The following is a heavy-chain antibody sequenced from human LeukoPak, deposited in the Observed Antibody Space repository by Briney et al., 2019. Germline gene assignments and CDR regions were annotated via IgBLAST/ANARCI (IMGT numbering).Heavy chain of an antibody. Sequence: ASVRVSCKASGYTFTSYDISWVRQATGQGLEWMGWMNPISGNTGYAQKFQGRVTMTRSTSISTAYMELSSLRSEDTAMYYCARDRCSSTSCYNWFDPWGQGTLVTVSS. CDR3: ARDRCSSTSCYNWFDP. CDR2: MNPISGNT. V-gene: IGHV1-8*01. CDR1: GYTFTSYD. D-gene: IGHD2-2*01. J-gene: IGHJ5*02.